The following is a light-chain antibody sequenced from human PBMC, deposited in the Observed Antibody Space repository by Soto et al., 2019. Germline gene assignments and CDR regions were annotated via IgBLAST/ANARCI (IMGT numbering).Light chain of an antibody. V-gene: IGKV1-39*01. CDR3: QQSYSTPQIT. CDR1: QSISSY. CDR2: AAS. Sequence: DIQMTQSPSSLSSSVGDRVTITCRASQSISSYLNWYQQKPGKAPKLLIYAASSLQSGVPSRFSGSGSGTDFTLTISSLQHEDVATYYCQQSYSTPQITFGQGTRLEIQ. J-gene: IGKJ5*01.